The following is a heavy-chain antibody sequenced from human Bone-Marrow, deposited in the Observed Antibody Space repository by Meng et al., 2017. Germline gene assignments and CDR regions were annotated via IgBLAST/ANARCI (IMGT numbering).Heavy chain of an antibody. D-gene: IGHD6-13*01. Sequence: QVQLQQWGAGLLKPSETLSLTCAVDGGSFSGYYWSGIRQPPGKGLEWIGEINHSGSTNYNPSLKSRVTISVDTSKNQFSLKLSSVTAADTAVYYCARGRIAAAAALAYWGQGTLVTVSS. J-gene: IGHJ4*02. V-gene: IGHV4-34*01. CDR2: INHSGST. CDR3: ARGRIAAAAALAY. CDR1: GGSFSGYY.